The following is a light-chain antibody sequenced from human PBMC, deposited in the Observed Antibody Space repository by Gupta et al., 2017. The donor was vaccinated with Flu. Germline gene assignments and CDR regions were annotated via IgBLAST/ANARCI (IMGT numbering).Light chain of an antibody. CDR3: SSFTNSHTWV. J-gene: IGLJ3*02. Sequence: QSALPQPASVSGSPGQSITISCTGTSSNVGGYNYVSWYQQLPGEAPKLLIYEVTNRPSGVSNRFSGSKSGNTASLTISGLQAEDEADYYCSSFTNSHTWVFGGGTKLTVL. CDR2: EVT. V-gene: IGLV2-14*01. CDR1: SSNVGGYNY.